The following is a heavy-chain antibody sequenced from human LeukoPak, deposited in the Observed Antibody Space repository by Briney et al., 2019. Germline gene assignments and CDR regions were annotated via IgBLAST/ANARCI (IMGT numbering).Heavy chain of an antibody. V-gene: IGHV3-11*01. J-gene: IGHJ4*02. CDR1: GFTFSDYY. Sequence: GGSLRLSCAASGFTFSDYYISWIRQAPGKGLEWVSYISSSGSTIYYADSVKGRFTISRDNAKNSLYLQMNSLRAEDTAVYYCARTIDYYSSGCIFDYWGQGTLVTVSS. CDR2: ISSSGSTI. CDR3: ARTIDYYSSGCIFDY. D-gene: IGHD6-19*01.